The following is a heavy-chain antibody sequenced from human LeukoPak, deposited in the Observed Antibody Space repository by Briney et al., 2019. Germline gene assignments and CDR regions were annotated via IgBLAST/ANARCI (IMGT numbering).Heavy chain of an antibody. CDR1: GFTFSRHW. D-gene: IGHD6-13*01. CDR2: IKPDGSEN. V-gene: IGHV3-7*01. Sequence: GGSLRLSCAASGFTFSRHWMVWVRQAPGKRLEYVANIKPDGSENGYVDSVKGRFTIYRDNAKSSLYLQMNSLTADDTAVYYCARDGVAAGRDYWGQGTLVTVAS. CDR3: ARDGVAAGRDY. J-gene: IGHJ4*02.